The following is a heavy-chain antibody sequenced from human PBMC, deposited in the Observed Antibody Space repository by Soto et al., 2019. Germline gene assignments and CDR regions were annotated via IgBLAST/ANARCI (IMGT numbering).Heavy chain of an antibody. CDR2: IYYSGST. V-gene: IGHV4-59*01. CDR3: ARFSRGYFAPF. J-gene: IGHJ4*02. Sequence: LSLTCTVSGGSISSYYWSWIRQPPGKGLEWIGYIYYSGSTNYNPSLKSRVTISVDTSKNQFSLKLSSVTAADTAVYYCARFSRGYFAPFWGQGALVTVSS. CDR1: GGSISSYY. D-gene: IGHD5-12*01.